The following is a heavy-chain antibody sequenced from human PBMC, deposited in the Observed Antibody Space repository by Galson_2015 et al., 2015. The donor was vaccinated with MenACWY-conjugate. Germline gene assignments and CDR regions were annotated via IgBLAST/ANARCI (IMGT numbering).Heavy chain of an antibody. CDR3: ARKGPNGRPPDGFDI. Sequence: LRLSCAASGFSFSSYLMHWVRQLPGKGPVWVSRINSDGSSTSYADSVKGRFTISRDNAKNTLYLQMSSLRAEDTAVYYCARKGPNGRPPDGFDIWGQGTMVTVSS. CDR1: GFSFSSYL. CDR2: INSDGSST. J-gene: IGHJ3*02. V-gene: IGHV3-74*01. D-gene: IGHD2-8*01.